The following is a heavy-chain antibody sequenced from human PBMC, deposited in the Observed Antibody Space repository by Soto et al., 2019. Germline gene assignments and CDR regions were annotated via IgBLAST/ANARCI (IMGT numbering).Heavy chain of an antibody. D-gene: IGHD3-3*01. V-gene: IGHV3-23*01. Sequence: GGSLSLSCAASGFTFSSYAMSWVRQAPGKGLEWVSAISGSGGSTYYADSVKGRFTISRDNSKNTLYLQMNSLRAEDTAVYYCAKDLNFWSGYEGYYYYGMDVWGQGTTVTVSS. J-gene: IGHJ6*02. CDR3: AKDLNFWSGYEGYYYYGMDV. CDR2: ISGSGGST. CDR1: GFTFSSYA.